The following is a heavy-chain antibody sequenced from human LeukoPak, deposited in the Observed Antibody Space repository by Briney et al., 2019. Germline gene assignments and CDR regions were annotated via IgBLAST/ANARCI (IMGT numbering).Heavy chain of an antibody. D-gene: IGHD1-26*01. CDR2: INPSSGGT. V-gene: IGHV1-2*02. CDR1: GYTLTELS. J-gene: IGHJ3*02. Sequence: ASVKVSCKVSGYTLTELSMHWVRQAPGQGLEWMGWINPSSGGTKNAQKFQGRVTMTRDTSISTGYMELSRLRSDDTAVYYCARPIRGSYVEDVFDIWGQGTMVTVSA. CDR3: ARPIRGSYVEDVFDI.